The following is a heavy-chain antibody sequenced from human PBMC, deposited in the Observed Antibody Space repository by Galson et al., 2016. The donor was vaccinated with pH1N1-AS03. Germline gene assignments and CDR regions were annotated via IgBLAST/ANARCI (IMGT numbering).Heavy chain of an antibody. CDR3: ARHIGTAAGFFYYGMDV. CDR1: GFSLNTGGMC. J-gene: IGHJ6*02. V-gene: IGHV2-70*20. D-gene: IGHD1-14*01. CDR2: IDWDDGK. Sequence: PALVKPTQTLTLTCTFSGFSLNTGGMCVSWVRQPPGKALEWLGMIDWDDGKYYNSSLETRLTISKDTSKNQVVLTMTNIDPVDTATYYCARHIGTAAGFFYYGMDVWGQGTTVTVSS.